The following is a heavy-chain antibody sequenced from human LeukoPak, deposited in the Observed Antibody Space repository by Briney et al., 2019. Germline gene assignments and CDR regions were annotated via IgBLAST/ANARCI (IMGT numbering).Heavy chain of an antibody. V-gene: IGHV3-21*04. Sequence: KPGGSLRLSCAASGFTFSSYSMNWVRQAPGKGLEWVSSISSSSSYIYYADSVKGRFTISRDNSKNTLYLQMNSLRAEDTAVYYCARDSGYSSDLDYYYMDVWGKGTTVTVSS. J-gene: IGHJ6*03. CDR2: ISSSSSYI. CDR3: ARDSGYSSDLDYYYMDV. CDR1: GFTFSSYS. D-gene: IGHD6-19*01.